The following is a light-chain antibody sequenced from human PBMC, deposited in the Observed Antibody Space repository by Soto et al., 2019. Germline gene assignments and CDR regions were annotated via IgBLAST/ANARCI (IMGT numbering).Light chain of an antibody. CDR1: QSISSW. J-gene: IGKJ1*01. Sequence: DIQITQSPSILSASVGDRVTITCRASQSISSWLAWYQQKPGKAPNLLIYDASSLESGVPSRFSGSGSGTEFTLTISSLQPDDFATYYCQQDNSYSGTFGQGTKVDI. CDR2: DAS. CDR3: QQDNSYSGT. V-gene: IGKV1-5*01.